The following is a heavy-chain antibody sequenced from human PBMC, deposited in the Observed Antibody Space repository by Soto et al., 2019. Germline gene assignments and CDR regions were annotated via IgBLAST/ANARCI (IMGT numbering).Heavy chain of an antibody. CDR3: ASGDFWSGYSDAFDI. Sequence: GASVKVSCKASGYTFTSYGISWVLQAPGQGLEWMGWISAYNGNTNYAQKLQGRVTMTTDTSTSTAYMELRSLRSDDTAVYYCASGDFWSGYSDAFDIWGQGTMVTVSS. CDR1: GYTFTSYG. CDR2: ISAYNGNT. V-gene: IGHV1-18*01. D-gene: IGHD3-3*01. J-gene: IGHJ3*02.